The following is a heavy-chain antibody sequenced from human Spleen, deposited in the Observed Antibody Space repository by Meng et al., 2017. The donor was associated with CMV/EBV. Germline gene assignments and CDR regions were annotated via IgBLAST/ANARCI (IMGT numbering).Heavy chain of an antibody. V-gene: IGHV3-48*04. CDR3: TRALRFSDGMDV. D-gene: IGHD3-3*01. CDR2: ISSSSSTI. CDR1: GFTFSSYS. Sequence: GGSLRLSCAASGFTFSSYSMNWVRRAPGKGLEWVSYISSSSSTIYYGGSVKGRFTISRDNAKNSLYLQMNSLRAEDTAVYYCTRALRFSDGMDVWGQGTTVTVSS. J-gene: IGHJ6*02.